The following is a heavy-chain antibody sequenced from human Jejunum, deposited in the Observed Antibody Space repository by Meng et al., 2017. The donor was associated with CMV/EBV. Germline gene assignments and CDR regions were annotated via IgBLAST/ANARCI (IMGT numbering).Heavy chain of an antibody. Sequence: GGSGVGLVRTGGSLRVSCVGSGFNFKDAWMSWVRQAPRKGLEWIGRIKSKGSGGTTDYAASVKDRFIISRDDSKNTVYLQMNSLEIEDTAVYYCAWDIANFLNKWGQGALVTVSS. V-gene: IGHV3-15*01. D-gene: IGHD3-3*01. CDR1: GFNFKDAW. CDR3: AWDIANFLNK. J-gene: IGHJ4*02. CDR2: IKSKGSGGTT.